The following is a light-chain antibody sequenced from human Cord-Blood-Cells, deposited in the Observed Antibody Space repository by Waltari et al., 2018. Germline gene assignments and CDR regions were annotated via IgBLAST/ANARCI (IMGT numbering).Light chain of an antibody. CDR2: EGS. CDR3: CSYAGSSTFVV. V-gene: IGLV2-23*03. CDR1: SRDVGSYYL. J-gene: IGLJ2*01. Sequence: QSALTQPASVSGSPGPSITISCTGTSRDVGSYYLVSWYQQHPGKAPKLMIYEGSKRPSGVSNRFSGSKSGNTASLTISGLQAEDEADYYCCSYAGSSTFVVFGGGTKLTVL.